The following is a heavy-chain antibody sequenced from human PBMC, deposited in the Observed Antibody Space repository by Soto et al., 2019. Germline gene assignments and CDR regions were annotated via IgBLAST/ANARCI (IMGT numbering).Heavy chain of an antibody. Sequence: SVKVSCKASGGTFSSYAISWVRQAPGQGLEWMGGIIPIFGTANYAQKFQGRVTITADKSTSTAYMELSSLRSEDTAVYYCARDGAHYYDSSGYYHDAFDIWGQGTMVTVSS. CDR2: IIPIFGTA. J-gene: IGHJ3*02. V-gene: IGHV1-69*06. CDR3: ARDGAHYYDSSGYYHDAFDI. CDR1: GGTFSSYA. D-gene: IGHD3-22*01.